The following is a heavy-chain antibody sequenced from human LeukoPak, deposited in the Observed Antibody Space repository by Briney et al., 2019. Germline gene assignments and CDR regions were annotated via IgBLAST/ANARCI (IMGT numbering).Heavy chain of an antibody. CDR2: IGGSTNTI. CDR1: GFTFSSYS. J-gene: IGHJ4*02. CDR3: AALVGATLAGVYYFDY. Sequence: GGSLRLSCAASGFTFSSYSMNWVRQAPGKGLEWVSYIGGSTNTIYYADSVKGRFTISRDNAKNSLYLQMNSLGAEDTAVYYCAALVGATLAGVYYFDYWGQGTLVTVSS. D-gene: IGHD1-26*01. V-gene: IGHV3-48*01.